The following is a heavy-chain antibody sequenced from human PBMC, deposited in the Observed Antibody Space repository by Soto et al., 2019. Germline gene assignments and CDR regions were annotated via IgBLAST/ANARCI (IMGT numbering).Heavy chain of an antibody. CDR2: INNAGST. J-gene: IGHJ6*02. V-gene: IGHV3-66*01. CDR3: VRENYYYGMDV. CDR1: GFDASVNF. Sequence: EVQLVESGGTLVQPGGSLKLSCAASGFDASVNFMTWVRQAPGKGLEWVTAINNAGSTFYADSVKGRFSISRDDSKNTLYLRMNSLRVEDTAMYYCVRENYYYGMDVWGQGTAVTVSS.